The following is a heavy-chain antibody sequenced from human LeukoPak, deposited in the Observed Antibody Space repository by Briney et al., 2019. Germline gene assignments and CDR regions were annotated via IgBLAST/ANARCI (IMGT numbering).Heavy chain of an antibody. CDR1: GYTFTSYA. J-gene: IGHJ4*02. V-gene: IGHV1-3*01. CDR2: INAGNGNT. CDR3: ARDPPYISSRSGYFDY. Sequence: GASVKVSCKASGYTFTSYAMHWVRQAPGQRLEWMGWINAGNGNTKYSQKFQGRVTITRDTSASTAYMELSSLRSEDTAVYYCARDPPYISSRSGYFDYWGQGTLVTVSS. D-gene: IGHD6-13*01.